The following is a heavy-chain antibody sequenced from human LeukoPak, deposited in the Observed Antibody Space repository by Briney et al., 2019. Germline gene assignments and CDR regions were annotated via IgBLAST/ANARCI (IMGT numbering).Heavy chain of an antibody. CDR1: GGSISSSSYY. D-gene: IGHD6-6*01. CDR3: ARDPTAARLEKGY. CDR2: IYHSGST. V-gene: IGHV4-39*07. J-gene: IGHJ4*02. Sequence: SETLSLTCTVSGGSISSSSYYWGWIRQPPGKGLEWIGSIYHSGSTYYNPSLKSRVTISVDTSKNQFSLKLSSVTAADTAVYYCARDPTAARLEKGYWGQGTLVTVSS.